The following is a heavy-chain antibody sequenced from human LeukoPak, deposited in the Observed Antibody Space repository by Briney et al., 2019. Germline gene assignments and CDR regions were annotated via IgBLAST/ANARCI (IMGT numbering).Heavy chain of an antibody. CDR3: ARGPPHDAFDI. D-gene: IGHD1-14*01. Sequence: GGSLRLSCAASGFSFSSSTMNWVREAPGKGLEWVSSITWTSSYINYADSVKGRFTISRDNAKNSLFLQMNSLRAEDTAVYYCARGPPHDAFDIWGQGTMVTVSS. J-gene: IGHJ3*02. CDR2: ITWTSSYI. CDR1: GFSFSSST. V-gene: IGHV3-21*04.